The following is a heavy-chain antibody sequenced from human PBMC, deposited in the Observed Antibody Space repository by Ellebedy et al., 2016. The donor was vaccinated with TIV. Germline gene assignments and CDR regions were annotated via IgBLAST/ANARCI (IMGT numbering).Heavy chain of an antibody. CDR2: IHYSGIT. D-gene: IGHD6-19*01. V-gene: IGHV4-39*07. CDR1: GVSIISDTFY. CDR3: ARDFGGWPFDS. Sequence: GSLRLSCIVSGVSIISDTFYWGWIRQPPGKGLEWIGNIHYSGITFHNPSLKSRVTMSEDTSKNQISLKLGSVTAADTAVDYCARDFGGWPFDSWGQGTLVTVSS. J-gene: IGHJ4*02.